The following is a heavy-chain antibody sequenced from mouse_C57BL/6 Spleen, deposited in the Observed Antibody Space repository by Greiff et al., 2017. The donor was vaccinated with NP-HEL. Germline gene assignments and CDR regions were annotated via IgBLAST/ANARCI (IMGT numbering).Heavy chain of an antibody. CDR3: ARGRDAMDY. V-gene: IGHV1-50*01. CDR2: IDPSDSYT. J-gene: IGHJ4*01. CDR1: GYTFTSYW. D-gene: IGHD1-1*01. Sequence: QVHVKQPGAELVKPGASVKLSCKASGYTFTSYWMQWVKQRPGQGLEWIGEIDPSDSYTNYNQKFKGKATLTVDTSSSTAYMQLSSLTSEDSAVYYCARGRDAMDYWGQGTSVTVSS.